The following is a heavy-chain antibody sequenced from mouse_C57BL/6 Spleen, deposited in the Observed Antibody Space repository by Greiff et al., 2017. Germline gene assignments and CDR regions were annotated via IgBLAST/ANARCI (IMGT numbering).Heavy chain of an antibody. CDR2: IDPSDSYT. J-gene: IGHJ3*01. CDR1: GYTFTSYW. D-gene: IGHD2-3*01. Sequence: QVQLQQPGAELVMPGASVKLSCKASGYTFTSYWMHWVKQRPGQGLEWIGEIDPSDSYTNYNQKFKGKSTLTVDKSSSTAYMQLSSLTSEDSAVYYCARKADGYYGFAYWGQGTLVTVSA. V-gene: IGHV1-69*01. CDR3: ARKADGYYGFAY.